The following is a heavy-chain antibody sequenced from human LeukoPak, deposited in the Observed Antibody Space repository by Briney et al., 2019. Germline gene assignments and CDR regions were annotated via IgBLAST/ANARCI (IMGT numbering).Heavy chain of an antibody. CDR2: IRSKGYGGTT. Sequence: GGSLRLSCSASGFIFTPYAMHWVRQAPGKGLEWVGFIRSKGYGGTTEYAASVKGRFTISRDDSKSIAYLQINSLKTEDTAVYYCTRSRGPDYIDAFDIWGQGTMVTVSS. CDR3: TRSRGPDYIDAFDI. J-gene: IGHJ3*02. CDR1: GFIFTPYA. D-gene: IGHD3-10*01. V-gene: IGHV3-49*04.